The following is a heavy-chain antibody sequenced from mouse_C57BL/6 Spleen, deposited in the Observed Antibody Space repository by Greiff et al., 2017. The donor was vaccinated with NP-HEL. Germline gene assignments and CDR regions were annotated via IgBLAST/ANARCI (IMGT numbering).Heavy chain of an antibody. CDR3: TRSFRGTYCYFDV. J-gene: IGHJ1*03. D-gene: IGHD3-3*01. Sequence: EVMLVESGEGLVKPGGSLKLSCAASGFTFSSYAMSRVRQTPEKRLEWVAYISSGGDYIYYADTVKGRFTISRDNARNTLYLQMSSLKSEDTAMYYCTRSFRGTYCYFDVWGTGTTVTVSS. V-gene: IGHV5-9-1*02. CDR2: ISSGGDYI. CDR1: GFTFSSYA.